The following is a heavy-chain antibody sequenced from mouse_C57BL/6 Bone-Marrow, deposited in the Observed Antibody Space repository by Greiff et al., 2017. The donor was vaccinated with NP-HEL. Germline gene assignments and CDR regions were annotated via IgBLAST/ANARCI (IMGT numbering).Heavy chain of an antibody. D-gene: IGHD1-1*01. J-gene: IGHJ1*03. CDR1: GYAFTNYL. V-gene: IGHV1-54*01. Sequence: VKLVESGAELVRPGTSVKVSCKASGYAFTNYLIEWVKQRPGQGLEWIGVINPGSGGTNYNEKFKGKATLTADKSSSTAYMQLSSLTSEDSAVYFCARSADYYGSSYPYWYFDVWGTGTTVTVSS. CDR2: INPGSGGT. CDR3: ARSADYYGSSYPYWYFDV.